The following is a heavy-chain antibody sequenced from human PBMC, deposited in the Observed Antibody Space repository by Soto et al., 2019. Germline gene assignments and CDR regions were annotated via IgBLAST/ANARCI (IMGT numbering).Heavy chain of an antibody. CDR3: ARTGVWVLEYYFDY. Sequence: QVQLQQWGAGLLKPSETLSLTCAVYGGSFSGYYWSWIRQPPGKGLEWIGDINHSGSTNYNPSLKSRVTISVDTSKNQFALKLSSVTAADTAVYGCARTGVWVLEYYFDYLGQGTLVTVSS. CDR2: INHSGST. CDR1: GGSFSGYY. D-gene: IGHD6-6*01. J-gene: IGHJ4*02. V-gene: IGHV4-34*01.